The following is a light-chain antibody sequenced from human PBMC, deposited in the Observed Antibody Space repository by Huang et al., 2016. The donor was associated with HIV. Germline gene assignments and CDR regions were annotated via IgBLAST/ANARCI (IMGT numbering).Light chain of an antibody. J-gene: IGKJ1*01. CDR3: QQYNNWPPRGT. V-gene: IGKV3-15*01. CDR1: QSVRSN. Sequence: EIVMTQSPATLSVSPGERATLSCRASQSVRSNIAWYQQKVGQASRLLIFGASTRATGVPARFSGSESGTDFTLTISSLQSEDVAIYYCQQYNNWPPRGTFGQGTKVEIK. CDR2: GAS.